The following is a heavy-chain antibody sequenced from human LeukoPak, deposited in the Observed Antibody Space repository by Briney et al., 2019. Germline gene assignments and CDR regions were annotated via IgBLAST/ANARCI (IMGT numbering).Heavy chain of an antibody. D-gene: IGHD6-13*01. Sequence: SETLSLTCAVYGGSFSGYYWSWIRQPPGKGLEWIGEINHSGSTNYNPSLKSRVTISVDTSKNQFSLKLSSVTAADTAVYYCARGYSSSWARRGFDYWGQGTLVTVSS. CDR1: GGSFSGYY. CDR2: INHSGST. J-gene: IGHJ4*02. V-gene: IGHV4-34*01. CDR3: ARGYSSSWARRGFDY.